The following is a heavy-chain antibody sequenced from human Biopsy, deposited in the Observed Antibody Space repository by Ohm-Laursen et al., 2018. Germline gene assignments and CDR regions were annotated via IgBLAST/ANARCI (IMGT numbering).Heavy chain of an antibody. CDR1: GFTFSNYA. CDR2: VGGSGDST. V-gene: IGHV3-23*01. Sequence: GSLRLSCVASGFTFSNYAMTWVRQAPGKGLDWVSGVGGSGDSTYYADSVKGRFSISRDNSNNTLYLQMNSLRVDDTAVYYCAKTRGEARAAANFWGQGTLVTVSS. CDR3: AKTRGEARAAANF. J-gene: IGHJ4*02. D-gene: IGHD6-13*01.